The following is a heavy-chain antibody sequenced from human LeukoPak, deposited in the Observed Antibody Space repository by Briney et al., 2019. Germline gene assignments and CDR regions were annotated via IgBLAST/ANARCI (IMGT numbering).Heavy chain of an antibody. J-gene: IGHJ6*03. Sequence: SETLSLTCTVSGGSISSYYWSWIRQPPGKGLEWIGYIYYSGSTNYNPSLKSRVTISVDTSKNQFSLKLSSVTAADTAVYYCARLGTAAKTYYYYYYMDVWGKGTTVTISS. CDR2: IYYSGST. V-gene: IGHV4-59*01. CDR3: ARLGTAAKTYYYYYYMDV. CDR1: GGSISSYY. D-gene: IGHD1-1*01.